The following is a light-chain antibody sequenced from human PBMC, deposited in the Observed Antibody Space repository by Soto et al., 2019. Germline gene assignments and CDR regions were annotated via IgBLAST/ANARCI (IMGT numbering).Light chain of an antibody. J-gene: IGKJ4*01. CDR1: QSVSSTY. CDR3: QQYGSSPLT. Sequence: ESVLTQSPGTLSLSPGERATLSCRASQSVSSTYLAWYQQKPGQAPRLLIYGASGRATGIPDRLSGSGSGTDFTLTISRLEPEDLAVYYCQQYGSSPLTFGGGTKVEIK. V-gene: IGKV3-20*01. CDR2: GAS.